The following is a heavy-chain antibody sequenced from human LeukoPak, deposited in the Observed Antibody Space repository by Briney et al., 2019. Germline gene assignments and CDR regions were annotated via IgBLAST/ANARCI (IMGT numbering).Heavy chain of an antibody. CDR2: ISYSGST. CDR1: GSSVNSGSSY. V-gene: IGHV4-61*01. J-gene: IGHJ4*02. CDR3: ATRRVGATFDY. Sequence: SETLSLTCTVSGSSVNSGSSYWSWIRQPPGKGLEWIGCISYSGSTNYNPSPRSRVTMSLDTSKNQFSLTLSSVTAADTAVYFCATRRVGATFDYWGQGTLVTVSS. D-gene: IGHD1-26*01.